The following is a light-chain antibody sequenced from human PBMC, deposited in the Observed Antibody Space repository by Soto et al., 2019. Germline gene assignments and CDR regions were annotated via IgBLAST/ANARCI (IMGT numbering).Light chain of an antibody. CDR3: KSYAGSNSYV. CDR2: EVG. CDR1: KHALGVYQF. V-gene: IGLV2-8*01. Sequence: QPALTQPPSAYQSHGQSVNLSCPGTKHALGVYQFVSWYQHHPGKAPRLIIYEVGQRPSGVPDRFSGSKSGNTASLTVSGLQAADEADYFCKSYAGSNSYVFGSGTKVTVL. J-gene: IGLJ1*01.